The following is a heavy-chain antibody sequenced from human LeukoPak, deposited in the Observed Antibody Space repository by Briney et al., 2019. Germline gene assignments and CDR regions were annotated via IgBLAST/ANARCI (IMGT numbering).Heavy chain of an antibody. CDR3: ARGRQYLYYFDY. CDR2: INHSGST. Sequence: SETLSLTCAVYGGSFSGYYWSWIRQPPGKGLEWIGEINHSGSTNYNPSLKSRVTISVDTSKNQFSLKLSSVTAADMAVYYCARGRQYLYYFDYWGQGTLVTVSS. CDR1: GGSFSGYY. J-gene: IGHJ4*02. D-gene: IGHD4-11*01. V-gene: IGHV4-34*01.